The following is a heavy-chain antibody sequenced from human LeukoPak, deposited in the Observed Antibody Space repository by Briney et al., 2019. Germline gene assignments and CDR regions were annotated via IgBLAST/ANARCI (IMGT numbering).Heavy chain of an antibody. J-gene: IGHJ4*02. D-gene: IGHD2-15*01. CDR1: AYTFMRRG. CDR2: VSANKCTT. Sequence: ASVNVSRTGSAYTFMRRGVTWVGQAPGQGLDWMGWVSANKCTTNHAQNFQGRVTMVTDRATYTAYMELRSLKYDDTAVYYCASGVLVLVGERNADWGEGPLVSVSS. V-gene: IGHV1-18*01. CDR3: ASGVLVLVGERNAD.